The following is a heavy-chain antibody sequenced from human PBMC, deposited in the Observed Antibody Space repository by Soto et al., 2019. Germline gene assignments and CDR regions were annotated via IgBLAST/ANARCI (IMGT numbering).Heavy chain of an antibody. CDR3: AREGSPPWGGWSYNWFDP. Sequence: EVQLVESGGGLVQPGGSLRLSCAASGFTFSSYSMNWVRQAPGKGLEWVSYISSSSSTLYYADSVKGRFTISRDNAKNSLYLQRNSLRDEDTAVYYCAREGSPPWGGWSYNWFDPWGQGTLVTVSS. V-gene: IGHV3-48*02. CDR1: GFTFSSYS. CDR2: ISSSSSTL. J-gene: IGHJ5*02. D-gene: IGHD6-19*01.